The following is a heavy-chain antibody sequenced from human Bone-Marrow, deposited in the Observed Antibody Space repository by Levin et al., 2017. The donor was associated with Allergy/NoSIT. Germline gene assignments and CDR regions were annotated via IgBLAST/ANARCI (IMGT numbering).Heavy chain of an antibody. V-gene: IGHV4-59*01. Sequence: TLSLTCTVSGDSISRYYRSWIRQPPGKGLEWIGYIYYSGSTNYNPSLKSRVTISVDTSKNQFSLDLNFVTAADTAVYYCARDAQTSPTRNYGMDVWGQGTTVTVSS. CDR2: IYYSGST. CDR3: ARDAQTSPTRNYGMDV. J-gene: IGHJ6*02. CDR1: GDSISRYY.